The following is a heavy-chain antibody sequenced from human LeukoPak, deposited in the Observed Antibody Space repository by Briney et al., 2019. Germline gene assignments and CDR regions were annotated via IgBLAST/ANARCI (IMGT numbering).Heavy chain of an antibody. CDR1: GFTFSSYA. V-gene: IGHV3-23*01. Sequence: GGSLRLSCAASGFTFSSYAMSWVRQAPGKGLEWVSSISGSGGTTYYADSVKGRFTISRDNSKNTLYLQMNSLRAEDTAVFYCAKVEVLLRVLHCFNYWGQGTLVTVSS. D-gene: IGHD3-10*01. CDR3: AKVEVLLRVLHCFNY. J-gene: IGHJ4*02. CDR2: ISGSGGTT.